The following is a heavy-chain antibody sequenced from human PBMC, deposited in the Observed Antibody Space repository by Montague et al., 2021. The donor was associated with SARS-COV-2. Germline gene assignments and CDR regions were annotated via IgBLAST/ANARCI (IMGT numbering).Heavy chain of an antibody. Sequence: SLRLSCSASGFSFSFYAMSWVRQAPGKGLEWVSGIRGSGGSTYYADSVKGRFTISRDNSKNTLYLHMNSLRAGDTTVYYCARMDILTAYPDDYWGQGTLVTVSS. J-gene: IGHJ4*02. V-gene: IGHV3-23*01. CDR2: IRGSGGST. CDR3: ARMDILTAYPDDY. D-gene: IGHD3-9*01. CDR1: GFSFSFYA.